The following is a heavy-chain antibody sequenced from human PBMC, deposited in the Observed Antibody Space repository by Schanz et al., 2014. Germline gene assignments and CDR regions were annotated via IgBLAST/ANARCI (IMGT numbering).Heavy chain of an antibody. CDR3: ARGPSTGAFDI. CDR1: GYTFTSYD. V-gene: IGHV1-46*03. Sequence: QGQLVQSGAEVKKPGASVRLSCEASGYTFTSYDINWVRQAPGQGLEWMGLINPSVGNTNYAQKFRGRVTMTRDTSTSTVYMELSSLRSEDTAVYFCARGPSTGAFDIWGQGTMVTVSS. CDR2: INPSVGNT. J-gene: IGHJ3*02.